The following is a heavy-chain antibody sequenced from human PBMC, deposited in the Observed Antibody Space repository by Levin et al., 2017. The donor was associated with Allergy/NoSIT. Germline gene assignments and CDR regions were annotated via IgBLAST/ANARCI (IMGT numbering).Heavy chain of an antibody. CDR1: GFTFSSCA. D-gene: IGHD6-19*01. V-gene: IGHV3-23*01. CDR3: AKMMLIEVAGTTPTY. Sequence: GGSLRLSCAASGFTFSSCAMTWVRQALGKGPEWVSSISGSGGSTYYADSVKGRFTISRDNSKNTLYLQMNSLGAEDTAVYYCAKMMLIEVAGTTPTYWGQGTLVTVSS. CDR2: ISGSGGST. J-gene: IGHJ4*02.